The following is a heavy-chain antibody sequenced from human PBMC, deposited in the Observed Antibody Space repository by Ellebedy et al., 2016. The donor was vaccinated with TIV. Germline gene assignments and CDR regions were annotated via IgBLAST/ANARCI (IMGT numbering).Heavy chain of an antibody. CDR2: INAGNGNT. Sequence: ASVKVSCXASGYTFTNYAMHWVRQAPGQSLEWMGWINAGNGNTKYSQKFQGRVTITRDTSASTAYMEMSSLRSEDTAVYYCARSSSWYWNYFDYWGQGTLVTVSS. CDR3: ARSSSWYWNYFDY. CDR1: GYTFTNYA. J-gene: IGHJ4*02. D-gene: IGHD6-13*01. V-gene: IGHV1-3*01.